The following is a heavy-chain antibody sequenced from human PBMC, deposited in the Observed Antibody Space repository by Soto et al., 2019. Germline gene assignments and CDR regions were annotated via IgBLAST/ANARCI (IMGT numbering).Heavy chain of an antibody. D-gene: IGHD1-26*01. CDR1: GTSFGTYY. Sequence: QVRLQESGPGLVKPSETLSLTCAVSGTSFGTYYWSWIRQPPGKGLEWIGYIFYSGHLKYNPSLKSRLTIPVDPPKTQISLSLTSVTAPDTAVYYCAGEGGGYRFDYWGQGALVTVSS. V-gene: IGHV4-59*01. CDR3: AGEGGGYRFDY. J-gene: IGHJ4*02. CDR2: IFYSGHL.